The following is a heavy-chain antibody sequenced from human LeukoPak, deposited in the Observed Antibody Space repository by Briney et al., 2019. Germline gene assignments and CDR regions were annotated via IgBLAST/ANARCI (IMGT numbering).Heavy chain of an antibody. CDR3: AREAVTRNYFDY. V-gene: IGHV3-53*01. CDR1: GFTVSSNY. CDR2: IYSGGST. J-gene: IGHJ4*02. Sequence: GGSLRLSCAASGFTVSSNYMNWVRQAPGKGLEWVSVIYSGGSTYYADSVKGRFTISRDNPKNTLYLQMNSLRAEDTAVYYCAREAVTRNYFDYWGQGTLVTVSS. D-gene: IGHD4-17*01.